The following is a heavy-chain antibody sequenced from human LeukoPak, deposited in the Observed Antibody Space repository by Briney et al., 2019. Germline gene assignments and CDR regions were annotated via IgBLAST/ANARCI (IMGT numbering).Heavy chain of an antibody. D-gene: IGHD2-21*02. V-gene: IGHV3-74*01. CDR1: GFTFSNYW. CDR3: SRDSLSSCGGDCYSGLDV. CDR2: IKSDGSST. Sequence: GGSPRLSCAASGFTFSNYWMHWVRQAPGEALMWVSRIKSDGSSTTYADSVKGRFTISRDNAKNTLYLQMNSLRAEDTAVYYCSRDSLSSCGGDCYSGLDVWGQGTTVTVSS. J-gene: IGHJ6*02.